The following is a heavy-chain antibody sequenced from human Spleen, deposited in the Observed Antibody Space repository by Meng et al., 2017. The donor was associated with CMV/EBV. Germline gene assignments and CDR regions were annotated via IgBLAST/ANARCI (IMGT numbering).Heavy chain of an antibody. Sequence: QGHVRQWGAGVLKPSDTRSLTCSVYGGSFSGYYWSWIRQPPGKGLEWIGEINHSGSTNYNPSLKSRVTISVDTSKNQFSLKLSSVTAADTAAYYCARVRAISSGWYGLVDYWGQGTLVTVSS. D-gene: IGHD6-19*01. J-gene: IGHJ4*02. CDR1: GGSFSGYY. CDR2: INHSGST. CDR3: ARVRAISSGWYGLVDY. V-gene: IGHV4-34*01.